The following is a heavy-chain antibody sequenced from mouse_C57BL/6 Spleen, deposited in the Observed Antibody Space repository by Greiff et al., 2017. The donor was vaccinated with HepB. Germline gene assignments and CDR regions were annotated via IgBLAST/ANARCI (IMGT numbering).Heavy chain of an antibody. V-gene: IGHV1-69*01. CDR2: LDPSDSYT. CDR1: GYTFTSYW. D-gene: IGHD2-4*01. Sequence: QVQLQQPGAELVMPGASVKLSCKASGYTFTSYWMHWVKQRPGQGLEWIGELDPSDSYTNYNQKFKGKSTLTVDKSSSTAYMQLSSLTSEDSAVYYCARRSYDYDPFAYWGQGTLVTVSA. CDR3: ARRSYDYDPFAY. J-gene: IGHJ3*01.